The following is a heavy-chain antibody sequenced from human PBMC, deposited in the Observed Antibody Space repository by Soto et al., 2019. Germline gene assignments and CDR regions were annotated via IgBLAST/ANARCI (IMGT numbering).Heavy chain of an antibody. V-gene: IGHV6-1*01. Sequence: PSHTLSLTCAISGDSLSSNCAAWNWIRQSPSRGLVWLGRTYYRSKWYNDYAVSVKSRITINPDTSKNQFSLQLNSVTPEDTAVYYCARDRYYYDSSGYVSGLYYNGMDVWGQGTTVTVSS. D-gene: IGHD3-22*01. CDR2: TYYRSKWYN. J-gene: IGHJ6*01. CDR1: GDSLSSNCAA. CDR3: ARDRYYYDSSGYVSGLYYNGMDV.